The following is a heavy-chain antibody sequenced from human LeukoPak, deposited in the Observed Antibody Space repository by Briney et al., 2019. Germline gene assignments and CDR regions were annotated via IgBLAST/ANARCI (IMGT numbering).Heavy chain of an antibody. Sequence: GGSLRPSCAVSGFTFSDHYMDWVRQAPGKGLEWVGRSRNKGNSYTTEYAASVKGRFTISRDDSKNSLYLQMNSLKTEDTAVYYCARVRIEGRSYYFDYWGQGSLVTVSS. J-gene: IGHJ4*02. CDR3: ARVRIEGRSYYFDY. D-gene: IGHD3-10*01. V-gene: IGHV3-72*01. CDR1: GFTFSDHY. CDR2: SRNKGNSYTT.